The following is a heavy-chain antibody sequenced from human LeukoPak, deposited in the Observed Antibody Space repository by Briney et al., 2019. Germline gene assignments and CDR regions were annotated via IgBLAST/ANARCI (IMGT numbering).Heavy chain of an antibody. Sequence: ASVKVSCKTSGNSFTSYYMHRVRQAPGQGLEWMGIINPSGSNTTYAQRFQGRLTMTRDTSTSTVYMELSSLRSEDTAVYYCARGQYYYYMDVWGKGTTVTVSS. CDR2: INPSGSNT. CDR1: GNSFTSYY. V-gene: IGHV1-46*01. J-gene: IGHJ6*03. CDR3: ARGQYYYYMDV.